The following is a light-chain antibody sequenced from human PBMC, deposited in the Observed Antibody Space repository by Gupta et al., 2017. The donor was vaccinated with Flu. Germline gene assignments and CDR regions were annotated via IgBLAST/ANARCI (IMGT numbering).Light chain of an antibody. CDR3: LLSCGGPWV. J-gene: IGLJ3*02. CDR2: DAT. Sequence: QAVVTQESSLTVSPGGTVTLTCGSSTGAVTSGHLPYWFQQKPGQAPRTLIYDATNRHSWTPARFSGSLLGDTAALTLSGAQPEDEAEYYCLLSCGGPWVFGGGTKLTVL. V-gene: IGLV7-46*01. CDR1: TGAVTSGHL.